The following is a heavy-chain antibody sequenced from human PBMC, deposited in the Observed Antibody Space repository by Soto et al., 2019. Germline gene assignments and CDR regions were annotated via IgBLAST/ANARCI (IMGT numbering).Heavy chain of an antibody. CDR1: GFTFSSYG. J-gene: IGHJ3*02. D-gene: IGHD3-10*01. CDR2: IWYDGSNK. Sequence: PGGSLRLSCAASGFTFSSYGMHWVRQAPGKGLEWVAVIWYDGSNKYYADSVKGRFTISRDNSKNTLYLQMNSLRAEDTAVYYCARGITMVRGVTGAFDIWGQGTMVTVSS. V-gene: IGHV3-33*01. CDR3: ARGITMVRGVTGAFDI.